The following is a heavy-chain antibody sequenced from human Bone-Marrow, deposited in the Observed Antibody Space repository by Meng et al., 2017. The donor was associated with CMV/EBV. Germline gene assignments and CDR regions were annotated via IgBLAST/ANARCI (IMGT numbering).Heavy chain of an antibody. V-gene: IGHV1-2*02. D-gene: IGHD6-25*01. Sequence: ASVKVSCKASGYTFTGYYMHWVRQAPGQGLEWMGWINPNSGGTNNAQKFQGRVTMTRDTSISKAYMELSRLRSDDTAVYYCARVATAAARQDNWGQGTLVTVSS. CDR2: INPNSGGT. J-gene: IGHJ4*02. CDR1: GYTFTGYY. CDR3: ARVATAAARQDN.